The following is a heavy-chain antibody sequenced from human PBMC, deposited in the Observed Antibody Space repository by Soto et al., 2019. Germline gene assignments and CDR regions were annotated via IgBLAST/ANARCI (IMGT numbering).Heavy chain of an antibody. CDR2: IYSGGST. CDR1: EFTVSSNY. D-gene: IGHD3-22*01. Sequence: GGSLRLSCAASEFTVSSNYMSWVRQAPGKGLEWVSVIYSGGSTYYADSVKGRFTISRDNSKNTLYLQMNSLRAEDTAVYYCARDSGYYPSSDFDTWGQGTMVTVSS. V-gene: IGHV3-53*01. J-gene: IGHJ3*02. CDR3: ARDSGYYPSSDFDT.